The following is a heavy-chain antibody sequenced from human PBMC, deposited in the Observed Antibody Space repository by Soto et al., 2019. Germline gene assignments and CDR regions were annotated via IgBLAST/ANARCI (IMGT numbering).Heavy chain of an antibody. CDR2: IYYSGST. J-gene: IGHJ4*02. CDR3: ARVGDYEPFDY. D-gene: IGHD4-17*01. CDR1: GGSISSYY. V-gene: IGHV4-59*08. Sequence: SETLSLTCTVSGGSISSYYWSWIRQPPGKGLEWIGYIYYSGSTYYNPSLRSRVTISVDTSKNQFSLKLSSVTAADTAVYYCARVGDYEPFDYWGQGTLVTVS.